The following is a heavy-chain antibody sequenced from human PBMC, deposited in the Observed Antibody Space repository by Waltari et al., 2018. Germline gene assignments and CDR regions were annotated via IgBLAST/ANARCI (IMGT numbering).Heavy chain of an antibody. CDR2: ITSDGSRT. CDR1: GFTFRTSW. Sequence: VQLVGSGGGLVQPGGSLRLSCEASGFTFRTSWMCWVRQVPGKGLVWVSTITSDGSRTRYADSVKGRFTISRDNAKNTLYLQTNSLRAEDTAVYYCASHRPGGYGMDVWGHGTTVTVSS. J-gene: IGHJ6*02. CDR3: ASHRPGGYGMDV. V-gene: IGHV3-74*01. D-gene: IGHD2-15*01.